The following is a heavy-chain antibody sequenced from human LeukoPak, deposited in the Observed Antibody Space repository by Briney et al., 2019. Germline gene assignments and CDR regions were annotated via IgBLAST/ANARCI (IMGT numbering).Heavy chain of an antibody. CDR1: GDSVSSNSAA. V-gene: IGHV6-1*01. CDR3: ARDRGYSYGCPYYFDY. CDR2: TYYRSKWYN. J-gene: IGHJ4*02. Sequence: SQTLSLTCAISGDSVSSNSAAWNWIRQSPSRGLEWLGRTYYRSKWYNDYAVSVKSRITINPDTSKNQFSLQLNSVTPEDTAVYYCARDRGYSYGCPYYFDYWGQGTLVTVSS. D-gene: IGHD5-18*01.